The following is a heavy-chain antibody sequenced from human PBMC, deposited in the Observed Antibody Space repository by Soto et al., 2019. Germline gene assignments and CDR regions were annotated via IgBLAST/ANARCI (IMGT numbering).Heavy chain of an antibody. CDR3: ARNGQRWLQFGYFDY. CDR2: IIPIFGTA. J-gene: IGHJ4*02. D-gene: IGHD5-12*01. V-gene: IGHV1-69*06. Sequence: SLKVSCKASVGTFSSYAISWVRQAPGQGLEWMGGIIPIFGTANYAQKFQGRVTITADKSTSTAYMELSSLRSEETAVYYCARNGQRWLQFGYFDYWGQGTLVTASS. CDR1: VGTFSSYA.